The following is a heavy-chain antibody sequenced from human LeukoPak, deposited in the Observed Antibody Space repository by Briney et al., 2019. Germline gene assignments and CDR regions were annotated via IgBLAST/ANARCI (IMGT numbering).Heavy chain of an antibody. V-gene: IGHV4-30-4*07. J-gene: IGHJ5*02. D-gene: IGHD2-15*01. CDR3: ARGEIGNCSGGSCLNWFDP. CDR1: GGSISSGGYS. Sequence: SETLSLTCAVSGGSISSGGYSWSWIRQPPGKGLEWIGYIYYSGSTYYNPSLKSRATISVDTSKNQFSLKLSSVTAADTAVYYCARGEIGNCSGGSCLNWFDPWGQGTLVTVSS. CDR2: IYYSGST.